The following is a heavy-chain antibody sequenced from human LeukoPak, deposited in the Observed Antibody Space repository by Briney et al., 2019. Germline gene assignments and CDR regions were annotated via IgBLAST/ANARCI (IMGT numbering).Heavy chain of an antibody. D-gene: IGHD3-22*01. V-gene: IGHV3-9*01. CDR2: ISWNSGSI. Sequence: SGGSLRLSCAASGFTFDDYAMHWVRQAPGKGLEWVSGISWNSGSIGYADSVKGRFTISRDNAKNSLYLQMNSLRAEDTALYYCAKDTNYDRGNAFDIWGQGTMVTVSS. CDR3: AKDTNYDRGNAFDI. J-gene: IGHJ3*02. CDR1: GFTFDDYA.